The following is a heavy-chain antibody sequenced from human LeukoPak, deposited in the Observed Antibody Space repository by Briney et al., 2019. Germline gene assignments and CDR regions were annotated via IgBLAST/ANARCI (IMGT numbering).Heavy chain of an antibody. Sequence: GSLRLSCADSGFTFISYAMSWVRQAPGKGLEWVSLISTSGRTHYADSVQGRFTISRDNSKNTLSLHMNSLRAEDTALYYCARDLDSSGYYHVVDSWGQGALVTVSS. CDR3: ARDLDSSGYYHVVDS. V-gene: IGHV3-23*01. CDR2: ISTSGRT. D-gene: IGHD3-22*01. CDR1: GFTFISYA. J-gene: IGHJ4*02.